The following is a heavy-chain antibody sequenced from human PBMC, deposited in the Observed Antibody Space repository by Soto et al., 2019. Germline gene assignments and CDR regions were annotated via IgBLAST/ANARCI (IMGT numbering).Heavy chain of an antibody. CDR2: ISGSGGST. Sequence: PGGSLRLSCASSGFTFSSYAMSGVGQAPGRGLEWVSAISGSGGSTYYADSVKGRFTISRDNSKNTLYLQMNSLRAEDTAVYYCAKDRTVRYFDWLLYRPNFDYWGQGTLVTVSS. D-gene: IGHD3-9*01. CDR3: AKDRTVRYFDWLLYRPNFDY. V-gene: IGHV3-23*01. CDR1: GFTFSSYA. J-gene: IGHJ4*02.